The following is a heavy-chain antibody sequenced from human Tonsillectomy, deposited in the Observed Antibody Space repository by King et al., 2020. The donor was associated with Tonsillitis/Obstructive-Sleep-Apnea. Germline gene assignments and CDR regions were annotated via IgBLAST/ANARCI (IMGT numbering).Heavy chain of an antibody. J-gene: IGHJ4*02. Sequence: VQLVESGGGLVQPGGCLRLSCSASGFTCRINVMHWGRQAPGKGLEDVSGIVNNGGSTYYEDSVKGRFTISRDNSKNTLYLQMSSLRAEDTAVYYCVKDYGFLEWFDYWGLGTLVTVSS. CDR2: IVNNGGST. D-gene: IGHD3-3*01. CDR1: GFTCRINV. V-gene: IGHV3-64D*06. CDR3: VKDYGFLEWFDY.